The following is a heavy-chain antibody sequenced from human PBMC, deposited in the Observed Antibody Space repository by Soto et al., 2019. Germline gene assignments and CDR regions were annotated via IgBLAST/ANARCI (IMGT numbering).Heavy chain of an antibody. J-gene: IGHJ4*02. V-gene: IGHV1-18*01. CDR3: ARAGGHLGELSPIDY. CDR2: ISAYNGNT. D-gene: IGHD3-16*02. CDR1: GYTFTSYG. Sequence: EASVKVSCKASGYTFTSYGISWVRQSPGQGLEWMGWISAYNGNTNYAQKLQGRVTMTTDTSTSTAYMELRSLRSDDTAVYYCARAGGHLGELSPIDYWGQGTLVTVSS.